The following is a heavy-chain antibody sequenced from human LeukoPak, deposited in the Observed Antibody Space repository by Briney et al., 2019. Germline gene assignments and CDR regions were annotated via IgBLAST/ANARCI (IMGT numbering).Heavy chain of an antibody. V-gene: IGHV4-4*02. D-gene: IGHD6-13*01. Sequence: PSGTLSLTCAVSGGSISSSNWWSWVRQPPGKGLEWIGEIYHSGSTNYNPSLKSRVTISVDKSKNQFSLKLSSVTAADTAVYYCARAIAAVASSFDYWGQGILVTVSS. CDR1: GGSISSSNW. CDR3: ARAIAAVASSFDY. J-gene: IGHJ4*02. CDR2: IYHSGST.